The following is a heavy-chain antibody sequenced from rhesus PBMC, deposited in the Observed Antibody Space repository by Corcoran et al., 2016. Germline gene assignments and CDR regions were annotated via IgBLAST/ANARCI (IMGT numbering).Heavy chain of an antibody. D-gene: IGHD4-29*01. CDR2: IYGNSTST. CDR3: ARVYGSSYLGSFDD. J-gene: IGHJ4*01. Sequence: QVQLQESGPGVVKPSETLSLTCAVSGGSISDSYRWSWIRQPPGKGLVWIGYIYGNSTSTNYNPSTKSRGTISKATSKNQFSLKLSSVTAADTAVYYCARVYGSSYLGSFDDWGQGVLVTVSS. V-gene: IGHV4S10*01. CDR1: GGSISDSYR.